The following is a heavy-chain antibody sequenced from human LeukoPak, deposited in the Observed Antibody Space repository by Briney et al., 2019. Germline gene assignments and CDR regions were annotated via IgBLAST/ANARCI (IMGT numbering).Heavy chain of an antibody. D-gene: IGHD6-6*01. J-gene: IGHJ4*02. CDR3: ARTSIAARRADFDY. CDR1: GYTFTDYY. Sequence: ASVKVSCKPSGYTFTDYYIHWMRQAPGQGLEWMGWINSNSGGTSYAQKFQGRVTLTRDTPTRTAFMELNRLTSDDTAVYYCARTSIAARRADFDYWGQGTLVTVSS. V-gene: IGHV1-2*02. CDR2: INSNSGGT.